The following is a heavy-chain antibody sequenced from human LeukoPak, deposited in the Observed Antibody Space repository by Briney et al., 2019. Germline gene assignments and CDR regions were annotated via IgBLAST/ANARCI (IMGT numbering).Heavy chain of an antibody. V-gene: IGHV3-21*01. J-gene: IGHJ4*02. Sequence: GGSLRLSCAASGFTFSSYRMNWVRQAPGKGLEWVSSISSGSTYINYADSVKGRFTISRDNAKNSLYLQMNSLRAEDTAVYYCGRDLGSGYVFFDYWGQGTLVTVSS. CDR1: GFTFSSYR. CDR2: ISSGSTYI. CDR3: GRDLGSGYVFFDY. D-gene: IGHD5-12*01.